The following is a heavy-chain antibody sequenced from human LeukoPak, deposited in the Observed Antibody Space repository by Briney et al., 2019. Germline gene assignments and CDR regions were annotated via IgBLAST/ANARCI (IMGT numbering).Heavy chain of an antibody. V-gene: IGHV3-30-3*01. D-gene: IGHD3-22*01. CDR1: GFTFSSYA. Sequence: GGSLRLSCAASGFTFSSYAMHWVRQAPGKGLEWVAVISYDGSNKYYADSVKGRFTISRDNSKNTLYLQMNGLRAEDTAVYYCAKDSPLGYYDSSGYLDYWGQGTLVTVSS. CDR2: ISYDGSNK. J-gene: IGHJ4*02. CDR3: AKDSPLGYYDSSGYLDY.